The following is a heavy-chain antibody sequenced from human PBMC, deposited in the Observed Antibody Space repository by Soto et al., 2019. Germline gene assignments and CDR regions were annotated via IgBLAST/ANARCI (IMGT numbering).Heavy chain of an antibody. D-gene: IGHD3-3*01. CDR2: ISSVGGST. Sequence: EVHLLESGGGLVLPGVSLRLSCAGSGFTFSSYAMSWVRQAPGKGLEWVSAISSVGGSTYYADSVKGRFIISRDNSENTLYLQVNSLRAEDTAIYYCTKDREFTYYDVWSGYYAFDSWGQGTLVTVSS. CDR1: GFTFSSYA. V-gene: IGHV3-23*01. J-gene: IGHJ4*02. CDR3: TKDREFTYYDVWSGYYAFDS.